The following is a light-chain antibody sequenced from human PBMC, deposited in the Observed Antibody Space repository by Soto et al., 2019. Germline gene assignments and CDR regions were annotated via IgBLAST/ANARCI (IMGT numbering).Light chain of an antibody. CDR3: HQYGSSPRA. CDR1: QTLRGGY. CDR2: DVS. J-gene: IGKJ1*01. V-gene: IGKV3-20*01. Sequence: MVLTQSPCTLSLSPVDRATLSFRASQTLRGGYLAWYQHKPGQAPRLLIYDVSSRTPGTPDRFSGSGSGTDFTLTISRLEPEDFAVYYCHQYGSSPRAFGQGTKVDIK.